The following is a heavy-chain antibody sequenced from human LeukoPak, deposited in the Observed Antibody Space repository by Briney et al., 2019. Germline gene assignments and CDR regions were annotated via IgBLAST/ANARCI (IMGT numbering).Heavy chain of an antibody. D-gene: IGHD3-9*01. CDR2: IYYRGNT. J-gene: IGHJ3*02. CDR1: GGSVNSSDHY. V-gene: IGHV4-30-4*01. Sequence: SQTLSLTCSVSGGSVNSSDHYWSWIRQSPGRGLEWIGSIYYRGNTYYSPSLESRVSMSMDVPRNQFSLQMNSVTAADTAVYYCAGKEPFYDVLTGYYGGTFDIWGQGTMVTVSS. CDR3: AGKEPFYDVLTGYYGGTFDI.